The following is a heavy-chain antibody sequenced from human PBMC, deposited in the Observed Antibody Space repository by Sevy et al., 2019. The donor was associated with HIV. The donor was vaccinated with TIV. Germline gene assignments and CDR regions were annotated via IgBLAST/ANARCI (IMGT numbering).Heavy chain of an antibody. Sequence: GGSLRLSCAASGLSFNTYVMSWVRQAPGKGLQWVSTISPNGGSTYYADSVKGRFTISRDNSRNTVFLQVDSLRGEDKAGYYCAKGSLDGYYWGQGTLVTVSS. CDR1: GLSFNTYV. D-gene: IGHD2-21*01. V-gene: IGHV3-23*01. J-gene: IGHJ4*02. CDR2: ISPNGGST. CDR3: AKGSLDGYY.